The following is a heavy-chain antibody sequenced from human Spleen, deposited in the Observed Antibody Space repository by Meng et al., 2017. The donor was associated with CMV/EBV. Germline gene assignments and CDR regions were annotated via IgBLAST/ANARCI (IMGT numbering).Heavy chain of an antibody. J-gene: IGHJ5*02. CDR2: IYYSGNT. CDR1: GGSISGGYYY. CDR3: ARDRANLKKYNWFDP. D-gene: IGHD3-10*01. Sequence: GGSISGGYYYWSWIRQPPGKGLEWIGYIYYSGNTYYNPTLKSRVTMSVDTSENQFSLKLTSVTAADTAVYYCARDRANLKKYNWFDPWGRGTLVTVSS. V-gene: IGHV4-30-4*08.